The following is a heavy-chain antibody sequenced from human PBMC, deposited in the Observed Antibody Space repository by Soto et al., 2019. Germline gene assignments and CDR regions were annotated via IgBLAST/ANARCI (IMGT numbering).Heavy chain of an antibody. V-gene: IGHV1-2*02. CDR2: VNTNSGDT. Sequence: QVQLVQSGAEVRKPGASVKVSCRASGYSFTGYYMHWVRQAPGQGLEWMGWVNTNSGDTTYAQKFQGRVTMTRHTSISTAYMELNRLRSDDTAVYYCAKADDYNSHRPKTSWGQGTLVTVSS. J-gene: IGHJ5*01. CDR3: AKADDYNSHRPKTS. D-gene: IGHD4-4*01. CDR1: GYSFTGYY.